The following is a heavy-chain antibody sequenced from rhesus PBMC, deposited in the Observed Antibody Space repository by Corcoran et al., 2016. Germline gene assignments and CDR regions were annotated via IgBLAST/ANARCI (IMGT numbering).Heavy chain of an antibody. V-gene: IGHV3-178*01. D-gene: IGHD1-1-1*01. CDR2: ISLGGGRT. Sequence: EVQLVESGGGLAKPGGSLSLSCAASGFTFSDYYMDWVRQAPGKGLEGVSRISLGGGRTGLSDAVKGKYAMYRENAKVTLYLQMDGLTTEDTAVYYWARERSYSWFSLDVWGRGVLVTVSS. CDR3: ARERSYSWFSLDV. CDR1: GFTFSDYY. J-gene: IGHJ5-2*02.